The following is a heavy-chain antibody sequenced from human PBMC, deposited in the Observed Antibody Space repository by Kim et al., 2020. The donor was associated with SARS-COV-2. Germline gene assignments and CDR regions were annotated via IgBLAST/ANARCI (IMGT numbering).Heavy chain of an antibody. D-gene: IGHD6-19*01. V-gene: IGHV2-5*01. Sequence: RYSPSLKSRLTITKDTAENQVVLTMTNMDPVDTATYYCAHTIRHYSSGLDYWGQGTLVTVSS. CDR3: AHTIRHYSSGLDY. J-gene: IGHJ4*02.